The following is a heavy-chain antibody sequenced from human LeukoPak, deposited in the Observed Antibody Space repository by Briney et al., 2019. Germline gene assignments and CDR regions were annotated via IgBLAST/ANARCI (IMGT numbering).Heavy chain of an antibody. Sequence: GGSLRLSCVASGFSFNNFAMTWVRQAPGKGLEWVGRIKSKTDGGTTDYAAPVKGRFTISRDDSKNTLYLQMNSLKTEDTAVYYCTRGPLSSITWGQGTLVTVSS. CDR3: TRGPLSSIT. J-gene: IGHJ4*02. CDR1: GFSFNNFA. CDR2: IKSKTDGGTT. V-gene: IGHV3-15*01. D-gene: IGHD1-14*01.